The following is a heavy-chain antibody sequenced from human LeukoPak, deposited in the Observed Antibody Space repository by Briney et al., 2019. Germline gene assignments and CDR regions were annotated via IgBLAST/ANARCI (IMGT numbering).Heavy chain of an antibody. CDR2: ISGSGGST. D-gene: IGHD2/OR15-2a*01. CDR1: GFTFSSYA. V-gene: IGHV3-23*01. CDR3: ARGVVVLSFFDY. J-gene: IGHJ4*02. Sequence: GGPLRLSCAASGFTFSSYAMSWVRQAPGKGLEWVSAISGSGGSTYYADSVKGRFTISRDNSKNTLYLQMNSLRAEDTAVYYCARGVVVLSFFDYWGQGTLVTVSS.